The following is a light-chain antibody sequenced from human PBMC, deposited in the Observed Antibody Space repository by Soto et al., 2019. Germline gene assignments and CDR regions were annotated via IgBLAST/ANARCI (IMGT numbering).Light chain of an antibody. V-gene: IGKV3-11*01. CDR2: DAS. CDR3: QLRRNWPPT. CDR1: QSVSSY. Sequence: EIVFTQSRSARSLSRGERATLACSASQSVSSYLAWYQQKPGQAPRLLLYDASNRATGIPARFSGSGSGTDFTLTISSLGPEDFAVYYCQLRRNWPPTFGQGTRLEIK. J-gene: IGKJ5*01.